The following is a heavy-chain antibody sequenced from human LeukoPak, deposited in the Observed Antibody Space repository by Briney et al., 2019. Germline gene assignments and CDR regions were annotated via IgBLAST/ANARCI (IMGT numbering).Heavy chain of an antibody. CDR1: GYTFTDYF. J-gene: IGHJ2*01. Sequence: ASVKVSCRASGYTFTDYFMHWVRQAPGQGLEWMGWINPNSGGTNYAHKFQGRVTMTRDTSISTAYMELSRLRSDDTAVYYCARTLEYSGSYYDWYFDLWGRGTLVTVSS. CDR2: INPNSGGT. D-gene: IGHD1-26*01. V-gene: IGHV1-2*02. CDR3: ARTLEYSGSYYDWYFDL.